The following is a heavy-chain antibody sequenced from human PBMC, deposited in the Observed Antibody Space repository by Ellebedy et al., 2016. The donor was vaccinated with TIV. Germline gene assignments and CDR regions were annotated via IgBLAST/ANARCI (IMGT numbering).Heavy chain of an antibody. CDR3: AGGPDSSAFSLIDI. J-gene: IGHJ3*02. CDR2: INPSSGTT. V-gene: IGHV1-46*01. Sequence: ASVKVSCXASGYTFPSYYMHWVRQAPGQGLEWMSIINPSSGTTSYAQKFQGRVTMTRDTSTITVYMELSSLRSEDTAVYYCAGGPDSSAFSLIDIWGQGTMVTVSS. CDR1: GYTFPSYY. D-gene: IGHD3-22*01.